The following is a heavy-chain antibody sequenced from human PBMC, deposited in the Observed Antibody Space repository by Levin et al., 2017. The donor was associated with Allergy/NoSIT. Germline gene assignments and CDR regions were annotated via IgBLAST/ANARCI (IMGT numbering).Heavy chain of an antibody. V-gene: IGHV3-33*01. CDR1: GFTFSSYG. Sequence: GESLKISCAASGFTFSSYGMHWVRQAPGKGLEWVAVIWYDGSNKYYADSVKGRFTISRDNSKNTLYLQMNSLRAEDTAVYYCAAISTRKSYFDYWGQGTLVTVSS. CDR3: AAISTRKSYFDY. CDR2: IWYDGSNK. J-gene: IGHJ4*02. D-gene: IGHD2-2*01.